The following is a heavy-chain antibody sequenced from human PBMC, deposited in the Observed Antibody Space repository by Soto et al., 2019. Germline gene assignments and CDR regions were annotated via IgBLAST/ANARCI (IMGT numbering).Heavy chain of an antibody. V-gene: IGHV4-31*03. Sequence: SETLSLTCTVSGGSISSGANYWSWVRQGPGKGLEWIGNIYYSGSAYYNPSLKSRLTMSVDTSKNSFSLKLTSVTAADTAVYYCARVLCSSTTCYFPAWFDPWGQGTLVTVSS. D-gene: IGHD2-2*01. CDR1: GGSISSGANY. CDR2: IYYSGSA. J-gene: IGHJ5*02. CDR3: ARVLCSSTTCYFPAWFDP.